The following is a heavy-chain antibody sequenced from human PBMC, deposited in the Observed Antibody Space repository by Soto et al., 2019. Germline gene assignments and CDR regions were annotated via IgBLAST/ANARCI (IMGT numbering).Heavy chain of an antibody. J-gene: IGHJ4*02. CDR1: GGSFSGYY. CDR3: ARGWGRKFDY. CDR2: INHSGST. Sequence: QVQLQQWGAGLLKPSETLSLTCAVYGGSFSGYYWNWIRQPPGKGLEWIGEINHSGSTNYNPSLKSRVTLSVDTSKNQFSLKLSSVTAADTAVYYCARGWGRKFDYWGQGTLVPVSS. D-gene: IGHD7-27*01. V-gene: IGHV4-34*01.